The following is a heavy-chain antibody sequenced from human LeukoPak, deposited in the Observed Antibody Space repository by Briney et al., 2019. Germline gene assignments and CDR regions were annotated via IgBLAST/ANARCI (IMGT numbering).Heavy chain of an antibody. Sequence: GGSLRLSCAASGFTFSSYAMSWVRQAPGKGLEWVSAISGSGGSTCYADSVKGRFTISRDNSKNTLYLQMNSLRAEDTAVYYCAKAIVLDQDVDYWGQGTLVTVSS. J-gene: IGHJ4*02. CDR2: ISGSGGST. CDR3: AKAIVLDQDVDY. D-gene: IGHD2/OR15-2a*01. V-gene: IGHV3-23*01. CDR1: GFTFSSYA.